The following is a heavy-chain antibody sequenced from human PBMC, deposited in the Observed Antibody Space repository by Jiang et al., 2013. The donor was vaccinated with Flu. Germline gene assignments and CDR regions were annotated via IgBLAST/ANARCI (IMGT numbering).Heavy chain of an antibody. V-gene: IGHV4-61*02. CDR1: GGSITSGIYS. D-gene: IGHD6-13*01. CDR3: ARDGRSSWYDYGMDV. CDR2: IYIGGGA. Sequence: GPGLVKPSQTLSLTCTVSGGSITSGIYSWSWIRQPAGKGLEWIGRIYIGGGANYSPSLTSRVTISLDTPKSQFSLTLRSVTAADTAVYYCARDGRSSWYDYGMDVWGQGTTVTVPS. J-gene: IGHJ6*02.